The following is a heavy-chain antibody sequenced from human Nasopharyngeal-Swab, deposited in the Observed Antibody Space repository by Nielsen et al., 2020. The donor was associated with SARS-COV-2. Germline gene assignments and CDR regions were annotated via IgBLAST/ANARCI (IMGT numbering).Heavy chain of an antibody. CDR2: LYAGGTT. Sequence: GESLKISCAASGFTFGSYAMTWVRQAPGKGLEWVSVLYAGGTTNYADSVKGRFTISRDNSKNTLYLQMSSLRAEDTATYYCARDPRGDGYSLFDYWGQGTMVTVSS. J-gene: IGHJ4*02. CDR3: ARDPRGDGYSLFDY. CDR1: GFTFGSYA. D-gene: IGHD5-24*01. V-gene: IGHV3-23*03.